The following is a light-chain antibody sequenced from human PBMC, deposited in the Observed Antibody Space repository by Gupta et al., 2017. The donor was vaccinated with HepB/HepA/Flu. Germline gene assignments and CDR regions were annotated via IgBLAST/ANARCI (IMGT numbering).Light chain of an antibody. Sequence: DIQMTQSPSTLSASVGDRVTITCRASQNIHDWLAWYQQKPGNAPKLLIYTASTLQSGVPSRFSGSGSGTEFTLTISSLQPDDFATYYCQQYPSSSQAFGQGTKVETK. CDR2: TAS. CDR1: QNIHDW. J-gene: IGKJ2*01. V-gene: IGKV1-5*03. CDR3: QQYPSSSQA.